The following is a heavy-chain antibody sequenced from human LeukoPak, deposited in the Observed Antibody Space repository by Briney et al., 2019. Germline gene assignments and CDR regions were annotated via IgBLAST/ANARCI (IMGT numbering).Heavy chain of an antibody. V-gene: IGHV3-64*01. CDR2: ISSNGGST. CDR3: ARGHEVVRGVTDY. D-gene: IGHD3-10*01. CDR1: GFTFSSYW. Sequence: GRSLRLSCAASGFTFSSYWMHWVRQAPGKGLEYVSSISSNGGSTYYANSVKDRFTISRDNSKNTLYLQMGSLRVEDMAVYYCARGHEVVRGVTDYWGQGTLVTVSS. J-gene: IGHJ4*02.